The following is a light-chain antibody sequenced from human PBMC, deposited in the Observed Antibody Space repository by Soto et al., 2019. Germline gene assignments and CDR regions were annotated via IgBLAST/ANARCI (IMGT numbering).Light chain of an antibody. CDR2: DAS. V-gene: IGKV3-15*01. Sequence: EIVMTQSPATLSVSPGERATLSCRASQSVSNNLAWYQQKPGQATRLLIYDASTRATGIPARFSGSGSGTEFTLTISSLQSEDFAVYYCRQYNNWPSFTFGPGTKVDIK. CDR1: QSVSNN. CDR3: RQYNNWPSFT. J-gene: IGKJ3*01.